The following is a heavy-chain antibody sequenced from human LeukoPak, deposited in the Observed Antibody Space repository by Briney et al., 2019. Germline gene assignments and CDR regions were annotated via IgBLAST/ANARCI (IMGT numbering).Heavy chain of an antibody. CDR3: ASCSDSSGYYCYYFDY. CDR2: INHSGST. D-gene: IGHD3-22*01. V-gene: IGHV4-34*01. CDR1: GGSFSGYY. Sequence: SSETLSLTCAVYGGSFSGYYWSWIRQPPGKGLEWIGEINHSGSTNYNPSLKSRVTISVDTSKNQFSLKLSSVTAADTAVYYCASCSDSSGYYCYYFDYWGQGTLVTVSS. J-gene: IGHJ4*02.